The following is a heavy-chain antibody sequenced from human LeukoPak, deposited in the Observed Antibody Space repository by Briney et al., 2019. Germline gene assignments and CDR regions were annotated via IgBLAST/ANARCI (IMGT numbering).Heavy chain of an antibody. J-gene: IGHJ6*03. Sequence: GGSLRLSCAASGFSFSNSWMTWVRQAPGKGLEWVANRNEDGSQRYFVDSVKGRFTFSRDNGRNSLFLQMNNLRAEDTAVYYCAGNPGIAASRGFFYYMDVWGKGTTVTVSS. CDR3: AGNPGIAASRGFFYYMDV. D-gene: IGHD6-6*01. CDR2: RNEDGSQR. CDR1: GFSFSNSW. V-gene: IGHV3-7*01.